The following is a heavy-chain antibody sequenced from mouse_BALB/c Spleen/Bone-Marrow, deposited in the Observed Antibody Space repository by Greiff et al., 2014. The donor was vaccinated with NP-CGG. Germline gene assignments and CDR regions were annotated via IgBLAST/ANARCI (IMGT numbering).Heavy chain of an antibody. CDR2: IYPGDGDT. CDR1: GYNFTTHW. D-gene: IGHD1-2*01. CDR3: ARGDYGYHWYFDV. J-gene: IGHJ1*01. V-gene: IGHV1-87*01. Sequence: LVESGAELARPGASVKLSCKASGYNFTTHWMQWVKQRPGQGLEWIGAIYPGDGDTRYTQKFKGKATLTADKSSSTAYMQLSDLASEGSAVYYCARGDYGYHWYFDVWGAGTTVTVSS.